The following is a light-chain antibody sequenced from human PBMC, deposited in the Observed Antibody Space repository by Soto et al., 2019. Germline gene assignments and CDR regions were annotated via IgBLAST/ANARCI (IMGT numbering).Light chain of an antibody. CDR2: XAS. J-gene: IGKJ5*01. V-gene: IGKV1-33*01. Sequence: DIQMTQFPSSLSASVGDXVTITCRARKSTSSYLKLYQDKPGKATXXXYDXASSFHSVVPSSFRGSGCGTDFTFTISRLQAEDMETYCCQQYEYLPTFGQGTRLEIK. CDR1: KSTSSY. CDR3: QQYEYLPT.